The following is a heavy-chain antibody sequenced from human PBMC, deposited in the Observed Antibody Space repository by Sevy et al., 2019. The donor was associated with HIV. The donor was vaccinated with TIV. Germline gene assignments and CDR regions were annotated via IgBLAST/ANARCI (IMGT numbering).Heavy chain of an antibody. D-gene: IGHD6-6*01. CDR1: GDSISGYY. J-gene: IGHJ4*02. Sequence: SETLSLTCTVSGDSISGYYWSWIRQPPGKGLEWIGYIYYSGITNYNPSLKSRVTISADTSKNQISLNLSSVTAADTAVYYCVNGISARLDYWGQGTLVTVSS. CDR2: IYYSGIT. V-gene: IGHV4-59*01. CDR3: VNGISARLDY.